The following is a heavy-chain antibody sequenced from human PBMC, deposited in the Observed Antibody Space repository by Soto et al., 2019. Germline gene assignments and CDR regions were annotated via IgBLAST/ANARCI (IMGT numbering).Heavy chain of an antibody. CDR3: ARATMIVVVNNYYYGMDV. V-gene: IGHV4-59*12. CDR1: GGSISSYY. D-gene: IGHD3-22*01. CDR2: IYYSGST. J-gene: IGHJ6*02. Sequence: SETLSLTCTVSGGSISSYYWSWIRQPPGKGLEWIGYIYYSGSTNYNPSLKSRVTISVDKSKNQFSLKLSSVTAADTAVYYCARATMIVVVNNYYYGMDVWGQGPTVPVS.